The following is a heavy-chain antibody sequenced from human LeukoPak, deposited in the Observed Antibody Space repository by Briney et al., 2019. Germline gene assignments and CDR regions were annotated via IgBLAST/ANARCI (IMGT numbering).Heavy chain of an antibody. Sequence: GASMKVSCKASGYTFTGYYMHWVRQAPGQGLEWMGWINPNSGGTNYAQKFQGRVTMTRDTSISTACMELSRLRSDDTAVYYCARDSYYDSISDAFDIWGQGTMVTVSS. CDR1: GYTFTGYY. J-gene: IGHJ3*02. D-gene: IGHD3-22*01. V-gene: IGHV1-2*02. CDR3: ARDSYYDSISDAFDI. CDR2: INPNSGGT.